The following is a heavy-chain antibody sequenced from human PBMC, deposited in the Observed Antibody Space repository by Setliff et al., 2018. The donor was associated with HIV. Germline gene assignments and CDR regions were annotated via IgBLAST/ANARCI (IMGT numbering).Heavy chain of an antibody. J-gene: IGHJ4*02. Sequence: SETLSLTCDVSGGSISSLSYYWGWIRQPPGKGLNWIGNIYHDGSTFFSPSLRRRVSMSVDTSKNHFSLKLSSVTAADTAVYYCANYGGRVGDYWGQGTLVTVSS. CDR2: IYHDGST. D-gene: IGHD3-16*01. CDR3: ANYGGRVGDY. CDR1: GGSISSLSYY. V-gene: IGHV4-39*02.